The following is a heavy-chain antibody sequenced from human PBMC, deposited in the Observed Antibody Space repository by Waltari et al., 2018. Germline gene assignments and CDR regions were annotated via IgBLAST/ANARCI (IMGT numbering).Heavy chain of an antibody. Sequence: QLQLQESGPGLVKPSETLSLTCTVSGGSISSSSYYWGWIRQPPGKGLEWIGRIYYSGSTYYNPSLKSRVTISVDTSKNQFSLKLSSVTAADTAVYYCARVFGERWLQLRPSSLHWYFDLWGRGTLVTVSS. J-gene: IGHJ2*01. CDR3: ARVFGERWLQLRPSSLHWYFDL. CDR1: GGSISSSSYY. CDR2: IYYSGST. V-gene: IGHV4-39*07. D-gene: IGHD5-12*01.